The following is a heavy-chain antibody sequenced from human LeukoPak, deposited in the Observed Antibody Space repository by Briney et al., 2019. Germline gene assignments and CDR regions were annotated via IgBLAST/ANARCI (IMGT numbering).Heavy chain of an antibody. Sequence: GGSLRLSCAASGFTFSSYGMHWVRQAPGKGLEWVAVIWYDGSNKYYADSVKGRFTISRDNSKNTLYLQMNSLRAEDTAVYYCARDPQAYGSGSPAGAYWGQGTLVTVSS. J-gene: IGHJ4*02. CDR1: GFTFSSYG. V-gene: IGHV3-33*01. CDR2: IWYDGSNK. D-gene: IGHD3-10*01. CDR3: ARDPQAYGSGSPAGAY.